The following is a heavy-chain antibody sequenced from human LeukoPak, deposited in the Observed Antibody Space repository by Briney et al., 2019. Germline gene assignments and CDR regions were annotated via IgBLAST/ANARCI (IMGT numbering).Heavy chain of an antibody. J-gene: IGHJ4*02. Sequence: PGGSLRLSCAASGFIVSSNYMSWVRQAPGKGLEWVSVIYSGGSTYYADSMKGRFTISRDNSKNTLYLQMNSLRAEDTAVYYCARSPGAVADGFDYWGQGTLVTVSS. CDR3: ARSPGAVADGFDY. CDR2: IYSGGST. CDR1: GFIVSSNY. D-gene: IGHD6-19*01. V-gene: IGHV3-53*01.